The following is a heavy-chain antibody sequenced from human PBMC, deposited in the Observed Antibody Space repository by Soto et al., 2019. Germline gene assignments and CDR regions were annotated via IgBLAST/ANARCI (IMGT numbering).Heavy chain of an antibody. CDR2: VGGGGDNI. D-gene: IGHD3-10*01. V-gene: IGHV3-23*01. CDR1: GFTFSSYS. Sequence: QLLESGGGLVQPGGSLRLSCAASGFTFSSYSMNWVRQAPGKGLQWVATVGGGGDNIFYADSVKGRFTISRDDSQNMVFLQMNSLRPEDTAVYFCAKRDSGSGRSPPLINYWGQGPLVTVSS. J-gene: IGHJ4*02. CDR3: AKRDSGSGRSPPLINY.